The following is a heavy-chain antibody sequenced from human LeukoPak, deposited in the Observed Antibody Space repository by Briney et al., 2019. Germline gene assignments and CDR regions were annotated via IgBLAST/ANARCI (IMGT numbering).Heavy chain of an antibody. D-gene: IGHD3-10*01. V-gene: IGHV3-48*03. CDR2: ISTNGDVI. CDR1: GFTFSDHE. J-gene: IGHJ4*02. Sequence: AGSLRLSCAASGFTFSDHEMTWVRQAPRKGLEWISYISTNGDVIYYSDSVKGRFTIFRDNAKNSLFLQMNSLRAADTAVYVCARDYYGDDHWGQGTLVTVSS. CDR3: ARDYYGDDH.